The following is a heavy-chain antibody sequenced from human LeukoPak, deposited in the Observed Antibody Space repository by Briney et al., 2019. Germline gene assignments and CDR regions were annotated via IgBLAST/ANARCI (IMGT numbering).Heavy chain of an antibody. V-gene: IGHV3-23*01. CDR3: ARARYCSSTSCFLDH. Sequence: GGSLRLSCAASGFTFNNYAMTWVRQAPGKGLEWVSTISTSGDSTYYADSVKGRFTISRDNSKNTLYLQMNSLTAEDTALHYCARARYCSSTSCFLDHWGQGTLVTVSS. D-gene: IGHD2-2*01. CDR2: ISTSGDST. J-gene: IGHJ4*02. CDR1: GFTFNNYA.